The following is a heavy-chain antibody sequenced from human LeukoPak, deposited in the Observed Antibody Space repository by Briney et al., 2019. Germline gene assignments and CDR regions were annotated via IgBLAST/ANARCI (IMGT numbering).Heavy chain of an antibody. Sequence: SETLSLTCAVSGYSISSGYYWGCIRQPPGKGLEWIGSIYHSGSTYYNPSLKSRVTIPVDTSKNQFSLKLSSVTAADTAVYYCLAISSWYYFDYWGQGTLVTVSS. CDR2: IYHSGST. V-gene: IGHV4-38-2*01. CDR3: LAISSWYYFDY. CDR1: GYSISSGYY. J-gene: IGHJ4*02. D-gene: IGHD6-13*01.